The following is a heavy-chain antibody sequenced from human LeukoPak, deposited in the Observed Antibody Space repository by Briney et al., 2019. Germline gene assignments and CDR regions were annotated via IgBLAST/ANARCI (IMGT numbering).Heavy chain of an antibody. Sequence: SETLSLTCTVSGGSISSSSYYWGWIRQPPGKGLEWIGSIYYSGSTYYNPSLKSRVTISVDTSKNQFSLKLSSVTAADTAVYYCARWFGELALGLYYFDYWGQGTLVTVSS. CDR1: GGSISSSSYY. D-gene: IGHD3-10*01. CDR3: ARWFGELALGLYYFDY. V-gene: IGHV4-39*07. CDR2: IYYSGST. J-gene: IGHJ4*02.